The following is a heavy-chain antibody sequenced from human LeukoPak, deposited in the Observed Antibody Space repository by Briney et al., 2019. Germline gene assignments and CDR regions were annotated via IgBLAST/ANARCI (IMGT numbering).Heavy chain of an antibody. V-gene: IGHV4-34*08. J-gene: IGHJ6*03. CDR1: GGTFTGYN. CDR3: AQQFYYYYLNP. Sequence: SSETLSLTCGVDGGTFTGYNWTWIRQSPGKGLEWIGESNHGGSSYYAPSLRGRVTISVDTSKRQVSLKLRSVTAADTAVYYCAQQFYYYYLNPWGKGTTVIVSS. D-gene: IGHD5-24*01. CDR2: SNHGGSS.